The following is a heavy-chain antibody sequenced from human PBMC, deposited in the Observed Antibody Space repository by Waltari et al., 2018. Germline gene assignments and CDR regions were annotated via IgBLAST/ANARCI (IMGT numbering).Heavy chain of an antibody. V-gene: IGHV3-23*01. CDR2: SSGSGSET. CDR1: DFTFVAYG. J-gene: IGHJ4*02. Sequence: EVQLLESGGGLVRPGGSLRLSCAASDFTFVAYGINWVRQAPGRGLEGGAGSSGSGSETYYANSVNGRFTMSRDNSKDTVYLQMDDVRADDTAVYYCAREPHYDSVGLIYFDSWGQGTLVTVSS. CDR3: AREPHYDSVGLIYFDS. D-gene: IGHD3-16*01.